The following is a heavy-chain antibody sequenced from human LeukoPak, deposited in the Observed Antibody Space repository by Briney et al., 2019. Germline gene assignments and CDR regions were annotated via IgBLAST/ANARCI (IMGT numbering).Heavy chain of an antibody. CDR3: ARGRGPTVTDD. V-gene: IGHV4-59*01. Sequence: PSETLSLTCTVSGGSISSYYWSWIRQPPGKGLEWIGYIYYSGSTNYNPSLKSRVTISVDTSKNQFSLKLSPVTAADTAVYYCARGRGPTVTDDWGQGTLVTVSS. D-gene: IGHD4-17*01. J-gene: IGHJ4*02. CDR1: GGSISSYY. CDR2: IYYSGST.